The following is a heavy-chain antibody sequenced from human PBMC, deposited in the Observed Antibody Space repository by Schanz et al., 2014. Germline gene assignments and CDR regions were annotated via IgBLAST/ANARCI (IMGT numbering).Heavy chain of an antibody. D-gene: IGHD4-17*01. CDR2: IFTDGRT. CDR3: ARKMKLGVYGGKGHDSLDI. J-gene: IGHJ3*02. CDR1: GFAVDNYY. Sequence: EVQLVESGGGLIQPGGSLRLSCAASGFAVDNYYMSCVRQAPGRGLEWVSIIFTDGRTYYADSVKGRFTISRDNSKNTLYLQMNSLRAEDTAVYYCARKMKLGVYGGKGHDSLDIWGQGTMVTVSS. V-gene: IGHV3-53*01.